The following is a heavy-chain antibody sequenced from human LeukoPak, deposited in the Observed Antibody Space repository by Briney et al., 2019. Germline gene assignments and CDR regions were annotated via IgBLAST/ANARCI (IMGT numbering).Heavy chain of an antibody. Sequence: PSETLSLTCTVSGVSISSGDYYWSWIRQPPGKVLEWIGYVYHSGSTYYSPPLRNRVTLSVDTSKNQFSLKLSSVTAADTAVYYCARPHVPPWVRLLDSWAKGPLVTVSS. CDR2: VYHSGST. V-gene: IGHV4-30-4*01. CDR3: ARPHVPPWVRLLDS. CDR1: GVSISSGDYY. D-gene: IGHD3-16*01. J-gene: IGHJ4*02.